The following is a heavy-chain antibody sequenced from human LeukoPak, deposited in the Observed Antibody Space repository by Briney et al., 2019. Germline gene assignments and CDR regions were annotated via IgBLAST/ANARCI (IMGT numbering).Heavy chain of an antibody. J-gene: IGHJ3*01. CDR1: ECSVTRDW. CDR3: AKSSSHSRSWYSADAFDV. D-gene: IGHD6-13*01. CDR2: IYPGDSDT. V-gene: IGHV5-51*01. Sequence: GESPQMYCRGYECSVTRDWIGWVRQMPGKNTEWMGIIYPGDSDTRYSPSFQGQVTISADKSISTAYLQWSSLKASDTAMYYCAKSSSHSRSWYSADAFDVWGQGTMVTVSS.